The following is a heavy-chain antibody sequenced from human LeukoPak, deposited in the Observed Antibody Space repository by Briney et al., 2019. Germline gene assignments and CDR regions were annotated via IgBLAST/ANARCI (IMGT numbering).Heavy chain of an antibody. Sequence: PGPSLRPSCAPSGFTFSDPYMDSVRQAPGKWLELVVRIKKKVSTHTTASAASVEGRFSISRDDSKNSLYLQMNSLKTEETAVYYCVRAQAVGATAFDIWGQGTMVTVSS. CDR2: IKKKVSTHTT. J-gene: IGHJ3*02. V-gene: IGHV3-72*01. D-gene: IGHD4/OR15-4a*01. CDR1: GFTFSDPY. CDR3: VRAQAVGATAFDI.